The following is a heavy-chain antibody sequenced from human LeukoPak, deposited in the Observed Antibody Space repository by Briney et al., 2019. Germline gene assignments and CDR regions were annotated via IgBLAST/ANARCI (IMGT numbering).Heavy chain of an antibody. V-gene: IGHV3-9*01. CDR2: ISWNSGSI. D-gene: IGHD2-15*01. J-gene: IGHJ6*02. Sequence: QPGRSLRLSCAASGSTFDDYAMHWVRQAPGKGLEWVSGISWNSGSIGYADSVKGRFTISRDNAKNSLYLQMNSLRAEDTALYYCAKDLGAAYYYGMDVWGQGTTVTVSS. CDR3: AKDLGAAYYYGMDV. CDR1: GSTFDDYA.